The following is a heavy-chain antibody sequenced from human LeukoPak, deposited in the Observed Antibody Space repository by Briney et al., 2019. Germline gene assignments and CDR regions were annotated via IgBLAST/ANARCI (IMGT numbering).Heavy chain of an antibody. Sequence: SETLSLTCTVSGGSISSSSYYWGSIRQPPGKGLEWIGSIYYSGSTYYNPSLKSRVTISVDTSKNQFSLKLSSVTAADTAVYYCARTSQWLVQPFDCWGQGTLVTVSS. J-gene: IGHJ4*02. D-gene: IGHD6-19*01. CDR1: GGSISSSSYY. V-gene: IGHV4-39*01. CDR3: ARTSQWLVQPFDC. CDR2: IYYSGST.